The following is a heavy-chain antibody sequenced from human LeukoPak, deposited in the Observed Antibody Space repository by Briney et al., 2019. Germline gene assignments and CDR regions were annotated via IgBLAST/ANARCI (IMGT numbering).Heavy chain of an antibody. J-gene: IGHJ3*02. CDR3: ARGRRNWNDEAFDI. D-gene: IGHD1-1*01. CDR2: ISYDGSNK. Sequence: GGSLRLSCAASGFTFSSYAMHWVRQAPGKGLEWVAVISYDGSNKYYADSVKGRFTISRDNSKNTLYLQMNSLRAEDTAVYYCARGRRNWNDEAFDIWGQGTMVTVSS. CDR1: GFTFSSYA. V-gene: IGHV3-30-3*01.